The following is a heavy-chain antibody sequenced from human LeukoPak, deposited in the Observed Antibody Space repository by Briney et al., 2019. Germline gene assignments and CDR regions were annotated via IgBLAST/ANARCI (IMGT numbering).Heavy chain of an antibody. CDR3: ARGMVSVVAASRVAFDI. D-gene: IGHD2-15*01. Sequence: SETLSLTCTVSGDSISSYYWSWIRQPAGKGLEWIGRIYTSGSTNYNPSLKSRVTMSVDTSKNQFSLKLSSVTAADTAVYYCARGMVSVVAASRVAFDIWGQGTMVTVSS. CDR2: IYTSGST. V-gene: IGHV4-4*07. J-gene: IGHJ3*02. CDR1: GDSISSYY.